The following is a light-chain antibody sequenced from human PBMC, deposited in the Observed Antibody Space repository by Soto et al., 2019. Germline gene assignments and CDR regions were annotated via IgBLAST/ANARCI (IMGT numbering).Light chain of an antibody. Sequence: EIVLTQSPGTLSLSPGERATPSCRASQRIRFNYLDWYQQRPGQAPRLLIYGGSTRAAGIPDRFSGSGSGTDFTLTISSLEPEDFAVYYCHQTDDSPLTFGQGTKV. CDR2: GGS. CDR3: HQTDDSPLT. J-gene: IGKJ1*01. V-gene: IGKV3-20*01. CDR1: QRIRFNY.